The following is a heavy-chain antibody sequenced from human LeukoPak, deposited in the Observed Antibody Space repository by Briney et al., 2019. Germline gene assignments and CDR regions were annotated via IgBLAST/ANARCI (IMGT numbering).Heavy chain of an antibody. CDR2: ISSSSSYI. CDR3: ARDRYGDYVFDY. Sequence: PGGSLRLPCAASGFTFSSYSMNWVRQAPGKGLEWVSSISSSSSYIYYADSVKGRFTISRDNAKNSLYLQMNSLRAEDTAVYYCARDRYGDYVFDYWGQGTLVTVSS. V-gene: IGHV3-21*01. CDR1: GFTFSSYS. J-gene: IGHJ4*02. D-gene: IGHD4-17*01.